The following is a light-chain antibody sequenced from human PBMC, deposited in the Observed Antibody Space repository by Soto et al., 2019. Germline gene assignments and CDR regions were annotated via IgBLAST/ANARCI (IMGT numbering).Light chain of an antibody. CDR1: QNIPSS. V-gene: IGKV3-15*01. CDR3: QQYDIWPPYT. CDR2: DAS. J-gene: IGKJ2*01. Sequence: ELVMTQSPASLSASPGERVTLSCRASQNIPSSLAWYQQRPGQAPRLLIYDASTRATGIPPRFSGGGSGTEFTVTISSLQSEDFAIYYCQQYDIWPPYTFGQGTKVEF.